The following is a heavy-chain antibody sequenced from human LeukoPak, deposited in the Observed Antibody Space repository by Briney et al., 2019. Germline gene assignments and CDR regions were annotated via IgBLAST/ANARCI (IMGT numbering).Heavy chain of an antibody. D-gene: IGHD2-15*01. CDR2: ISYDGSNK. CDR1: GFTFSSYA. CDR3: ARDEGRYCSGGSCHGY. V-gene: IGHV3-30-3*01. J-gene: IGHJ4*02. Sequence: GGSLRLSCAASGFTFSSYAMHWVRQAPGKGLEWVAVISYDGSNKYYADSVKGRFTISRDNSKNTLYLQMNSLRAEDTAVYYCARDEGRYCSGGSCHGYWGQGTLVTVSS.